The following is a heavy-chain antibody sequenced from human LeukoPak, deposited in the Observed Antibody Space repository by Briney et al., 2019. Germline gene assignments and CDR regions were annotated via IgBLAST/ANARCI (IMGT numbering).Heavy chain of an antibody. CDR2: IYHSGST. Sequence: SETLSLTCTVSGYSISSGYYWGWIRQPPGKGLEWIGSIYHSGSTYYNPSLKSRVTISVDTSKNQFSLKLSSVTAADTAVYYCAISYYYDSSGYYYYFDYWGQGTLVTVSS. V-gene: IGHV4-38-2*02. CDR3: AISYYYDSSGYYYYFDY. D-gene: IGHD3-22*01. J-gene: IGHJ4*02. CDR1: GYSISSGYY.